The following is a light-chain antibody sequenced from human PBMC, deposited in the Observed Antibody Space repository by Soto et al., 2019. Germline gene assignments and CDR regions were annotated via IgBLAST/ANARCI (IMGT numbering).Light chain of an antibody. CDR1: TTDARDYNY. CDR2: DVT. CDR3: SSSAGGHALHV. J-gene: IGLJ1*01. V-gene: IGLV2-11*01. Sequence: QSVLTQPRSVSGCRGQSVTISCTGTTTDARDYNYVSWYQQHPGKAPKLLIYDVTKRPSGVPDRFSGSKSGKTASLTISGLQAEDEADYSSSSSAGGHALHVSRTGTKLTVL.